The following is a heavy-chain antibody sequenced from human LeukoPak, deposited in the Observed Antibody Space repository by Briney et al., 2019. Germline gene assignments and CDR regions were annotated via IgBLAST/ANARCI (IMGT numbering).Heavy chain of an antibody. D-gene: IGHD3-9*01. CDR2: IIPIFGTA. CDR1: GGTFSSYA. V-gene: IGHV1-69*06. CDR3: ARGGYDILTGYYFDY. Sequence: SVKVSCKASGGTFSSYAISWVRQAPGQGLEWMGGIIPIFGTANYAQKFQGRVTITADKSTSTAYMELSSLRSEDTAVYYCARGGYDILTGYYFDYWGQGTLVTVPS. J-gene: IGHJ4*02.